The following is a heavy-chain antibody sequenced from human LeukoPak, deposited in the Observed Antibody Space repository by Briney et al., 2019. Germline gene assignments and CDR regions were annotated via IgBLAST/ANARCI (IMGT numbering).Heavy chain of an antibody. D-gene: IGHD2-2*01. CDR1: GFTFSNAW. J-gene: IGHJ4*02. CDR3: TTRYRGYQLLDY. Sequence: NAGGSLRLSCAASGFTFSNAWMSWVRQAPGKGLEWVGRIKSKTDGGITDYAAPVKGRFTISRDDSKNTLYLQMNSLKTEDTAVYYCTTRYRGYQLLDYWGQGTLVTVSS. V-gene: IGHV3-15*01. CDR2: IKSKTDGGIT.